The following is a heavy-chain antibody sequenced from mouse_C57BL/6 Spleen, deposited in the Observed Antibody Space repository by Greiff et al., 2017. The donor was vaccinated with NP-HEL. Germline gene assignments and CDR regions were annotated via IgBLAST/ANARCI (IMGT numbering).Heavy chain of an antibody. CDR3: ARERWLLPFDY. J-gene: IGHJ2*01. CDR2: ISYDGSN. Sequence: VQLKESGPGLVKPSQSLSLTCSVTGYSITSGYYWNWIRQFPGNKLEWMGYISYDGSNNYNPSLKNRISITRDTSKNQFFLKLNSVTTEDTATYYCARERWLLPFDYWGQGTTLTVSS. V-gene: IGHV3-6*01. D-gene: IGHD2-3*01. CDR1: GYSITSGYY.